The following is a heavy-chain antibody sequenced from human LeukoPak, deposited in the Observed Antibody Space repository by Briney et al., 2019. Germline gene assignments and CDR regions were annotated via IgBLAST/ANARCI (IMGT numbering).Heavy chain of an antibody. CDR3: VRDDDRPDNGLDY. CDR2: ILSDGSKE. V-gene: IGHV3-33*01. Sequence: TGGSLRLSCAASGFTFSSYGMHWVRQAPGKGLEWVAVILSDGSKEFYTDSVKGRFTISRDNSKNTLYLQMNSLRAEDTAVNYCVRDDDRPDNGLDYWGQGTLVTVSS. CDR1: GFTFSSYG. J-gene: IGHJ4*02. D-gene: IGHD3-22*01.